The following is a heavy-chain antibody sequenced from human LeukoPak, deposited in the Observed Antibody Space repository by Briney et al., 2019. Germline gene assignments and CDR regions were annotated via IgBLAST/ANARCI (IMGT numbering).Heavy chain of an antibody. CDR2: IIPIFGIA. D-gene: IGHD2-2*03. CDR1: GGTFSSYA. V-gene: IGHV1-69*04. J-gene: IGHJ3*02. CDR3: ARASGYCSSTSCHDAFDI. Sequence: SVKVSCKASGGTFSSYAISWVRQAPGQGFEWMGRIIPIFGIANYAQKFQGRVTITADKSTSTAYMELSSLRSEDTAVYYCARASGYCSSTSCHDAFDIWGQGTMVTVSS.